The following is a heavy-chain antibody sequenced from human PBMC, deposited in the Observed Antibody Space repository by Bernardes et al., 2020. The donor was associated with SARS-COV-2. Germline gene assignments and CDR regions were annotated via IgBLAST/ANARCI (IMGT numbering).Heavy chain of an antibody. D-gene: IGHD6-19*01. J-gene: IGHJ2*01. CDR3: GKRAVTGSRWYFDL. Sequence: VGSLSLSCEASGFILSDYWMHWVRQVPGKGLVWVSRISVDGTTTNYADSVKGRFTVSRDKAKNTLYLQMNNLRVEDTAVYYCGKRAVTGSRWYFDLWGRGTLVTVSS. CDR2: ISVDGTTT. CDR1: GFILSDYW. V-gene: IGHV3-74*01.